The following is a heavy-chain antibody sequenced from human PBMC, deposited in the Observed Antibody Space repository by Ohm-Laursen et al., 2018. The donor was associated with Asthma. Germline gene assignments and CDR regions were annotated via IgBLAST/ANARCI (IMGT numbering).Heavy chain of an antibody. Sequence: SLRLSCAASGFTFSSYAMSWVRQAPGKGLEWVSAISGSGGSTYYADSVKGRFTISRDNSKNTLYLQMSSLRAEDTAVYYCARVGTTVTTDHAEYFQHWGQGTLVTVSS. CDR1: GFTFSSYA. J-gene: IGHJ1*01. V-gene: IGHV3-23*01. CDR3: ARVGTTVTTDHAEYFQH. CDR2: ISGSGGST. D-gene: IGHD4-17*01.